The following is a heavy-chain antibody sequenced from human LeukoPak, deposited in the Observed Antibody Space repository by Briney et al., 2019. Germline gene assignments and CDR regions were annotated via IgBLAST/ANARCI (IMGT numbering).Heavy chain of an antibody. CDR3: AREYCSSTSCTIDY. V-gene: IGHV1-18*04. D-gene: IGHD2-2*01. J-gene: IGHJ4*02. CDR2: ISAYNGNT. CDR1: GYTFTSYG. Sequence: EASVKVSCKASGYTFTSYGISWVRQAPGQGLEWMGWISAYNGNTNYAQKPQGRVTMTTDTSTSTAYMELRSLRSDDTAVYYCAREYCSSTSCTIDYWGQGTLVTVSS.